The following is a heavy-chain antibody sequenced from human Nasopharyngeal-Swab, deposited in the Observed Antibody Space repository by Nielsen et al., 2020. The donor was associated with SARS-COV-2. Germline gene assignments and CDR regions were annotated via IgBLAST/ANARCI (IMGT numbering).Heavy chain of an antibody. CDR3: ARQYDSSGYYSYYYYGMDV. D-gene: IGHD3-22*01. J-gene: IGHJ6*02. CDR2: IYPGDSDT. V-gene: IGHV5-51*01. Sequence: GESLKISCKGSGYSFTSYWIGWVRQMPGKGLEWMGIIYPGDSDTSYSPSFQGQVTISADKSISTAYLQWSSLKASDTAMYYCARQYDSSGYYSYYYYGMDVWGQGTTVTVSS. CDR1: GYSFTSYW.